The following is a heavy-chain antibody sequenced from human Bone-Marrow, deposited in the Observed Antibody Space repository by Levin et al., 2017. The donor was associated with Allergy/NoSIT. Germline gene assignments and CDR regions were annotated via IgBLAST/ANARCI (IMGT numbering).Heavy chain of an antibody. V-gene: IGHV5-51*01. CDR3: ASQMNLGEPSRWSGIYDI. J-gene: IGHJ3*02. CDR1: GYNFDTYW. D-gene: IGHD3/OR15-3a*01. Sequence: GESLKISCKGSGYNFDTYWIAWVRQMPGKGLEWVGIIYPLDSDSISSPSFRGRVAISVDKSVSTAYLQWSSLKASDTATYYCASQMNLGEPSRWSGIYDIWGQGTVVTVSS. CDR2: IYPLDSDS.